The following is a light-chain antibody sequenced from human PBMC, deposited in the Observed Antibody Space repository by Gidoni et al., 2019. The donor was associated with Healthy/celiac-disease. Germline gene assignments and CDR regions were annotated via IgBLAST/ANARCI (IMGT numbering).Light chain of an antibody. CDR2: AAS. J-gene: IGKJ2*01. CDR3: QQSYSTPRYT. Sequence: DIQMTQSPSSLSASVGERVTITCRASQSISSYLNWYHQKPGKAPKLLIYAASSLQSGVPSRFSGSGSGTDFTLTISSLQPEDFATYYCQQSYSTPRYTFXXXTKLEIK. CDR1: QSISSY. V-gene: IGKV1-39*01.